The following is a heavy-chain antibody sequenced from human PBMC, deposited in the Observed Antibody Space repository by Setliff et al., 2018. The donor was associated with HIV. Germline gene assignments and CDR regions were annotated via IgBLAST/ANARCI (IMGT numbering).Heavy chain of an antibody. CDR2: ISGDNGDT. CDR1: GYTISAHG. J-gene: IGHJ6*02. V-gene: IGHV1-18*01. Sequence: SVKVSCKASGYTISAHGVSWVRHAPGHGLEWMGWISGDNGDTKYSQRFQGRHTMTTETSTNTAYMELRSLRSDDTAVYYCAIDGLSYNILPGSIAYFHSGMDVWGQGTTVTVSS. D-gene: IGHD3-9*01. CDR3: AIDGLSYNILPGSIAYFHSGMDV.